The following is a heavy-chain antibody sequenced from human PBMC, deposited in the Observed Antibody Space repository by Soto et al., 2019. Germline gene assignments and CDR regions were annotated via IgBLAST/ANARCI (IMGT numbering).Heavy chain of an antibody. CDR2: VYHIGST. J-gene: IGHJ5*02. D-gene: IGHD2-15*01. CDR3: ARGVVVGATGWFDP. CDR1: GGSISSGNW. Sequence: QVQLLESGPGLVEPSGTLSLTCIVSGGSISSGNWWSWVRQSPGKGLEWIGEVYHIGSTNYNTSLKNRVTISVDKSKNHFSLRLSSVTAADTAVYFCARGVVVGATGWFDPWGQGILVTVSS. V-gene: IGHV4-4*02.